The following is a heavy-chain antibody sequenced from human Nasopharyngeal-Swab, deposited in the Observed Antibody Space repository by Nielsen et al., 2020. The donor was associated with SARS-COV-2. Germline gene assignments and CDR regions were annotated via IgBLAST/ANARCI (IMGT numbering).Heavy chain of an antibody. Sequence: ASVNVSCKASVYTFTSYAMNWVRQAPGQRLEWMGWINAGNGNTKYSQKFQGRVTITRDTSASTAYMELSSLRSEDTAVDYCARGPGYRPPGFDPWGQGTLVTVSS. CDR1: VYTFTSYA. CDR3: ARGPGYRPPGFDP. J-gene: IGHJ5*02. D-gene: IGHD6-13*01. CDR2: INAGNGNT. V-gene: IGHV1-3*01.